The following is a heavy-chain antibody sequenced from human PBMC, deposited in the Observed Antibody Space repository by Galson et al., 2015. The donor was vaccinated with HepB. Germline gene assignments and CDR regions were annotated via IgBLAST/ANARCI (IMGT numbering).Heavy chain of an antibody. V-gene: IGHV1-2*02. CDR2: IDPKSGAT. J-gene: IGHJ4*02. CDR1: GYTFTGYN. CDR3: ARAPPLYGGTPSPIDY. D-gene: IGHD5-12*01. Sequence: SVKVSCKASGYTFTGYNINWVRQAPGQGLEWMGWIDPKSGATSYAQKFQGRVTMTRGTSISTAYMQLTSLRSDDTALYYCARAPPLYGGTPSPIDYWGQGTLVTVSS.